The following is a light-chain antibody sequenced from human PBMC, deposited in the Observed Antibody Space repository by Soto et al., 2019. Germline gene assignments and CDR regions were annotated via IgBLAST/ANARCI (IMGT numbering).Light chain of an antibody. CDR1: SSDVGGHNS. V-gene: IGLV2-14*01. CDR2: DVS. CDR3: SSFTSSVTYV. J-gene: IGLJ1*01. Sequence: QSVLTQPASVSGSPGQSITISCTGTSSDVGGHNSVSWYRQDPGKAPKLMIYDVSNRPSGVSDRFSGSKSGNTASLTISGLQIEDEADYYCSSFTSSVTYVFGTGNKLTVL.